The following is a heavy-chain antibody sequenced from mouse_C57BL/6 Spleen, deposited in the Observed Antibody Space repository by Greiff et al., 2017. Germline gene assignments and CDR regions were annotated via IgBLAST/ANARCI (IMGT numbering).Heavy chain of an antibody. CDR2: IDPSDSET. D-gene: IGHD2-2*01. J-gene: IGHJ3*01. CDR1: GYTFTSYW. V-gene: IGHV1-52*01. CDR3: ARSGYPAWFAY. Sequence: QVQLQQPGAELVRPGSSVKLSCKASGYTFTSYWMHWVKQRPIQGLEWIGNIDPSDSETHYNQKFKDKATLTVDKSSSTAYMQLSSLTSEDSAVXYCARSGYPAWFAYWGQGTLVTVAA.